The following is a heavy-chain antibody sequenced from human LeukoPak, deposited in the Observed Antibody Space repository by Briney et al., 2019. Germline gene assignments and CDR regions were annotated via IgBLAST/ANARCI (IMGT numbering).Heavy chain of an antibody. D-gene: IGHD6-13*01. CDR3: AKVSWANYFDY. V-gene: IGHV3-23*01. Sequence: PGGSLRLSCAASGFTVSSYAMSWGRQAPGRGLEWVSTISGSGDNTYSADSVRGRFTISRDNSKNTLYLQMNSLRAEDTAIYYCAKVSWANYFDYWGQGTLLTVSS. J-gene: IGHJ4*02. CDR2: ISGSGDNT. CDR1: GFTVSSYA.